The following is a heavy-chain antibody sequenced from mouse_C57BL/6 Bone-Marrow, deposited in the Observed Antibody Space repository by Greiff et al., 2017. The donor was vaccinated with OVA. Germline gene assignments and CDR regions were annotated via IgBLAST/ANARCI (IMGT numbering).Heavy chain of an antibody. V-gene: IGHV1-81*01. CDR2: IYPRSGNT. D-gene: IGHD1-1*01. J-gene: IGHJ1*03. CDR3: ARSRYGSSHWYFDV. CDR1: GYTFTSYG. Sequence: VKLVESGAELARPGASVKLSCKASGYTFTSYGISWVKQRTGQGLEWIGEIYPRSGNTYYNEKFKGKATLTADKSSSTAYMELRSLTSEDSAVYFCARSRYGSSHWYFDVWGTGTTVTVSS.